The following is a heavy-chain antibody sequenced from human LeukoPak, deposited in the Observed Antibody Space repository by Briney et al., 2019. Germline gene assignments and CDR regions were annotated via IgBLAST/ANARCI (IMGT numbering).Heavy chain of an antibody. CDR3: ARVGTVVTPYFDY. V-gene: IGHV3-30*03. Sequence: QAGGSLRLSCAASGFTFSSYGMHWVRQAPGKGLEWVAVISYDGSNKYYVDSVKGRFTISRNKAKNSLYLQMNSLRAEDTAVYYCARVGTVVTPYFDYWGQGTLVTVSS. CDR2: ISYDGSNK. CDR1: GFTFSSYG. J-gene: IGHJ4*02. D-gene: IGHD4-23*01.